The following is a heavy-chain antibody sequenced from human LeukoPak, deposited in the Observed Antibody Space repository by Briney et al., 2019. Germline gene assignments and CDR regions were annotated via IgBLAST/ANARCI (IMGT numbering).Heavy chain of an antibody. CDR1: GFTFSSYA. Sequence: PGGSLRLSCAASGFTFSSYAMSWVRQAPGKGPEWVSAISSSGGSTNYADSVKGRFTISRDNLKNTLYLQMNSLRAEDTAVYYCAKAGVGATVFDYWGQGTLVTVSS. J-gene: IGHJ4*02. V-gene: IGHV3-23*01. CDR3: AKAGVGATVFDY. D-gene: IGHD1-26*01. CDR2: ISSSGGST.